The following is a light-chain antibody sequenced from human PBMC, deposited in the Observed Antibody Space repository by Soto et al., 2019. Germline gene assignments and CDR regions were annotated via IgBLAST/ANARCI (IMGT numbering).Light chain of an antibody. CDR3: AAWDDSLSGYV. Sequence: QSVLTQPPSASGTPGQRVTISCSGSRSNIGSNYVYWYQQLPGTAPKLLIYRNNQRPSGAPDRFSGSKSGTSASLAISGLRSEDEAEYYCAAWDDSLSGYVVGTGTKLTVL. V-gene: IGLV1-47*01. J-gene: IGLJ1*01. CDR2: RNN. CDR1: RSNIGSNY.